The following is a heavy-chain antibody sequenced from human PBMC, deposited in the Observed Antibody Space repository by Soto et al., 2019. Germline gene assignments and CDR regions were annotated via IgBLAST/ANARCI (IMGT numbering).Heavy chain of an antibody. Sequence: VQLLESGGGLVQPGGSLRVSCAASGFTFSSYAMSWVRQAPGKGLEWVSAISGSGGTTYYADSVKGRFTISRDNSKNTLYLQMRGLRADDTAVYYCAKDRRYSYGPGLDYWCQGTLVTVSS. D-gene: IGHD5-12*01. CDR2: ISGSGGTT. CDR3: AKDRRYSYGPGLDY. CDR1: GFTFSSYA. J-gene: IGHJ4*02. V-gene: IGHV3-23*01.